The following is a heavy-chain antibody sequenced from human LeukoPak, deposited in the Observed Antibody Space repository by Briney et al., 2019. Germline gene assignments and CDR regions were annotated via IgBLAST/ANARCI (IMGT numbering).Heavy chain of an antibody. V-gene: IGHV3-21*01. CDR1: GFTFSTYK. Sequence: PAGSLRLSCAASGFTFSTYKMNWVRQAPGKGLEWVSSISSSSSYTFYADSMKGRFTISRDNAKNSLYLQMDSLRAEDTAVYYCARGSSPIDNWGQGTVDTVSS. CDR2: ISSSSSYT. J-gene: IGHJ4*02. D-gene: IGHD6-13*01. CDR3: ARGSSPIDN.